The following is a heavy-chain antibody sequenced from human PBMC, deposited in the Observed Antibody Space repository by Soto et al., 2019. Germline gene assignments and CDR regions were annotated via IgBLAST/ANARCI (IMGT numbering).Heavy chain of an antibody. Sequence: ETFTSTCFLADCYEIRRNWRRWIRQPPGKGLEWSGYISYSGSTYYNPSLKSRVTMSVDTSKNQFSLKLTSVTAVDTAVYYCARTTLKRGNFDYWGQGTLVTVSS. D-gene: IGHD3-10*01. J-gene: IGHJ4*02. CDR1: DCYEIRRNW. V-gene: IGHV4-28*01. CDR3: ARTTLKRGNFDY. CDR2: ISYSGST.